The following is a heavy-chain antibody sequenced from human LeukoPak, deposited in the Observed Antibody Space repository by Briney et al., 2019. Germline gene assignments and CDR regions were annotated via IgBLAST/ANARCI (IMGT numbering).Heavy chain of an antibody. CDR2: ISGSGGST. CDR1: GFTFSNYA. V-gene: IGHV3-23*01. Sequence: PGGSLRLSCAASGFTFSNYAMSWVRQAPGKGLEWVSAISGSGGSTYYADSVKGRFTISRDNSKNTLYLQMNSLRAEDTAVYYCARDIGWGDNAFDIWGQGTMVTVSS. D-gene: IGHD2-21*01. J-gene: IGHJ3*02. CDR3: ARDIGWGDNAFDI.